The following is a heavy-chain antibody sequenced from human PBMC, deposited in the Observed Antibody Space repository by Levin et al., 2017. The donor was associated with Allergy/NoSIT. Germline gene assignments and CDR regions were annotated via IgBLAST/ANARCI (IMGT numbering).Heavy chain of an antibody. CDR1: GGSFSGYY. CDR3: ARGPSVRGVINY. D-gene: IGHD3-10*02. J-gene: IGHJ4*02. CDR2: INHSGST. Sequence: ESLKISCAVYGGSFSGYYWSWIRQPPGKGLEWIGEINHSGSTNYNPSLKSRVTISVDTSKNQFSLKLSSVTAADTAVYYCARGPSVRGVINYWGQGTLVTVSS. V-gene: IGHV4-34*01.